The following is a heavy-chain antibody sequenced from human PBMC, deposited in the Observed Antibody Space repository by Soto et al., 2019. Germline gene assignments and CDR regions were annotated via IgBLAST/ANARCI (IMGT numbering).Heavy chain of an antibody. CDR3: AREVPGLREVNRNWFDP. D-gene: IGHD3-10*01. CDR2: VSQSGNT. CDR1: GDSISGSYW. Sequence: XXTLSLPCTVSGDSISGSYWRSWARQPPGKGLEWIGEVSQSGNTNYNPSLMSRLTISVDKSKNQFSLRLTYVTAADTGIYYCAREVPGLREVNRNWFDPWGQGTLVTVSS. V-gene: IGHV4-4*02. J-gene: IGHJ5*02.